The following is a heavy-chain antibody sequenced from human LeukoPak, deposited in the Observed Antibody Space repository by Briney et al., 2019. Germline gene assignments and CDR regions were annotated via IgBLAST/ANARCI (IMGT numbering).Heavy chain of an antibody. CDR2: ISYDGSNK. CDR1: GFIFSNYG. D-gene: IGHD3-10*01. J-gene: IGHJ4*02. V-gene: IGHV3-30*18. CDR3: AKDYYGD. Sequence: GRSLRLSCAASGFIFSNYGMYRVRQAPGKGLEWVAVISYDGSNKYYADSVKGRFTISRDNSKNTLYLQMNSLRAEDTAVYHCAKDYYGDWGQGTLVTVSS.